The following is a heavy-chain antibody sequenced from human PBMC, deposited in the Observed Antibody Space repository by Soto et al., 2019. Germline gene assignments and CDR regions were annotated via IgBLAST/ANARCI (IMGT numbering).Heavy chain of an antibody. J-gene: IGHJ6*02. CDR2: ISGSGGST. CDR3: AKDRGSPGLYYYYYGMDV. Sequence: GGSLRLSCAASGFTFSSYAMSWVRQAPGKGLEWVSAISGSGGSTYYADSVKGRFTISRDNSKNTLYLQMNSLRAEDTAVYYCAKDRGSPGLYYYYYGMDVWGQGTTVTVSS. CDR1: GFTFSSYA. D-gene: IGHD1-1*01. V-gene: IGHV3-23*01.